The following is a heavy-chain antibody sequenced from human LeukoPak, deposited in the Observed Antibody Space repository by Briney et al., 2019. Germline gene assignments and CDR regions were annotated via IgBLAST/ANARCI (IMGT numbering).Heavy chain of an antibody. D-gene: IGHD3-16*01. J-gene: IGHJ4*02. CDR1: GYTFTSYG. V-gene: IGHV1-69*13. Sequence: SVKVSCKASGYTFTSYGISWVRQAPGQGLEWMGGIIPIFGTANYAQKFQGRVTITADESTSTAYMELSSLRSEDTAVYYCAEGGLRGIPFDYWGQGTLVTVSS. CDR2: IIPIFGTA. CDR3: AEGGLRGIPFDY.